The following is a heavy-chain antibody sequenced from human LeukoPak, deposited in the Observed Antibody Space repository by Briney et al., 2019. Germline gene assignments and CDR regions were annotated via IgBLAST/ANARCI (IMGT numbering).Heavy chain of an antibody. CDR1: GGTFSSYA. CDR2: IIPIFGTA. V-gene: IGHV1-69*01. D-gene: IGHD3-3*01. Sequence: ASVKVSCKASGGTFSSYAISWVRQAPGQGLEWMGGIIPIFGTANYAQKFQGRVTITADESTSTAYMELSSLRSEDTAVYYCASRTIFGRYYYYYMDVWGKGTTVTVSS. J-gene: IGHJ6*03. CDR3: ASRTIFGRYYYYYMDV.